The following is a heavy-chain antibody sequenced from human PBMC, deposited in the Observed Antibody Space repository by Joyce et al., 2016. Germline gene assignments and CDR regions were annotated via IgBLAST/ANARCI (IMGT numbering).Heavy chain of an antibody. CDR3: AREGGGRRTWFDP. J-gene: IGHJ5*02. V-gene: IGHV3-74*03. D-gene: IGHD2-15*01. Sequence: EEQLVESGGGLVQPGGSLRLSCAASGFIFSDYWMHWLRQSPGKGPLWVSRIKGDESGTAYADSVKGRFTISRDNAKSMLYLQMNSLRVEDTGVYYCAREGGGRRTWFDPWGQGILVTVAS. CDR2: IKGDESGT. CDR1: GFIFSDYW.